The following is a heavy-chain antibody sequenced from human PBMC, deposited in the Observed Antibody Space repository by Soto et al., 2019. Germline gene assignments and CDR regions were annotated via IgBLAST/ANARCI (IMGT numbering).Heavy chain of an antibody. CDR3: ARGVLWFGELSHGMDV. Sequence: GGSLSLSCAASGFTFSSYSMNWVRQAPGKGLEWVSSISSSSSYIYYADSLKGRFTISRDNAKNSLYLQMNSLRAEDTAVYFCARGVLWFGELSHGMDVWGQGTTVTVSS. D-gene: IGHD3-10*01. CDR1: GFTFSSYS. J-gene: IGHJ6*02. CDR2: ISSSSSYI. V-gene: IGHV3-21*01.